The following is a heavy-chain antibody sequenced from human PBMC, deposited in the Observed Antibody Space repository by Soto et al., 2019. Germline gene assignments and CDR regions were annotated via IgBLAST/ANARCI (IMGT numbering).Heavy chain of an antibody. CDR3: ARDGDLRSDFWSGPLGGGWFDP. J-gene: IGHJ5*02. CDR2: IIPIFGST. D-gene: IGHD3-3*01. CDR1: GGTFSNSA. V-gene: IGHV1-69*12. Sequence: QVQLVQSGAEVRKPGSSVKVSCKASGGTFSNSAITWVRKAPGQGLEWVGGIIPIFGSTNYAQKFQGRVTITADESTSTAYMELRSLTSEDTAVYYCARDGDLRSDFWSGPLGGGWFDPWGQGTLVTVSS.